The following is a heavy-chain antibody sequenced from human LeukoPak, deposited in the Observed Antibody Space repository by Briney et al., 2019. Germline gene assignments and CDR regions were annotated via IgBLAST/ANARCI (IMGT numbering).Heavy chain of an antibody. CDR3: ARGLGGTGAYYFDY. J-gene: IGHJ4*02. CDR2: IYYSGST. V-gene: IGHV4-59*01. CDR1: GGSISSYY. D-gene: IGHD1-1*01. Sequence: SETLSLTCTVSGGSISSYYWSWIRQPPGKGLEWIGYIYYSGSTNYNPSLKSRVTISVDTSKNQLSLKLSSVTAADTAVYYCARGLGGTGAYYFDYWGQGTLVTVSS.